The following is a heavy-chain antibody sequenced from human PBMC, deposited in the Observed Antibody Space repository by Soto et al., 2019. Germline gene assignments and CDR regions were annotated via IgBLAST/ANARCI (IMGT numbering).Heavy chain of an antibody. CDR1: GFTFSSYG. J-gene: IGHJ2*01. CDR3: AKDLPDDSSYFDL. D-gene: IGHD1-1*01. CDR2: ISYDGSNK. V-gene: IGHV3-30*18. Sequence: HPGGSLRLSCAASGFTFSSYGMHWVRQAPGKGLEWVAVISYDGSNKYYADSVKGRFTISRDNSKNTLYLQMNSLRAEDTAVYYCAKDLPDDSSYFDLWGRGTLVTVSS.